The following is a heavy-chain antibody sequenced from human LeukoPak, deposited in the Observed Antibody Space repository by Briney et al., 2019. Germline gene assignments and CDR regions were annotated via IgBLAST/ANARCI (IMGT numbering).Heavy chain of an antibody. J-gene: IGHJ4*02. CDR2: ISSSSYI. D-gene: IGHD3-22*01. Sequence: GGSLRLSCAASGFTFSSYSMTWVRQAPGKGLEWVSSISSSSYIYYADSVKGRFTISRDNAKNSLYLQMNSLRAEDTAVYYCARDRAQTYYYDSSGYLIDYWGQGTLVTVSS. CDR3: ARDRAQTYYYDSSGYLIDY. V-gene: IGHV3-21*01. CDR1: GFTFSSYS.